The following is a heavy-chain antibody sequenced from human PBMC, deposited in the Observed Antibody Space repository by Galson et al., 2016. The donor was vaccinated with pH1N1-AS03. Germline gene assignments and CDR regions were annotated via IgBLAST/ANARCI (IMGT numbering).Heavy chain of an antibody. CDR1: GFSLNTNGVG. Sequence: PALVKPTQTLTLTCDFSGFSLNTNGVGVGWIRQPPGKPLEWLALIYWNSEKRYNPFLKGRLTITKDTSKNQVVLTMTNIAPGDTATYFCARKPTGSMVVTIGVGYFGLWGRGTLVAVSS. D-gene: IGHD2-21*02. V-gene: IGHV2-5*01. CDR3: ARKPTGSMVVTIGVGYFGL. J-gene: IGHJ2*01. CDR2: IYWNSEK.